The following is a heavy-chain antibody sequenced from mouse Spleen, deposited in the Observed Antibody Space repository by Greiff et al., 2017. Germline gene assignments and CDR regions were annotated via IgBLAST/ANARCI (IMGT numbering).Heavy chain of an antibody. CDR2: INPNNGGT. V-gene: IGHV1-26*01. CDR1: GYTFTDYY. Sequence: VQLKQSGPELVKPGASVKISCKASGYTFTDYYMNWVKQSHGKSLEWIGDINPNNGGTSYNQKFKGKATLTVDKSSSTAYMELRSLTSEDSAVYYCARTVNWYFDVWGTGTTVTVSS. J-gene: IGHJ1*03. CDR3: ARTVNWYFDV.